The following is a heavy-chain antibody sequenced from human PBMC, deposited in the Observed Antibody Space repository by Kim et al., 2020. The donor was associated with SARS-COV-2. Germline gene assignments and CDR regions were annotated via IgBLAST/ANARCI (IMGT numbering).Heavy chain of an antibody. CDR3: ATDRTSDYVDY. D-gene: IGHD3-10*01. V-gene: IGHV1-24*01. Sequence: TIYAQNFQGRVTMTEDTSTDTAYMELSSLRSEDTAVYYCATDRTSDYVDYWGQGTLVTVSS. J-gene: IGHJ4*02. CDR2: T.